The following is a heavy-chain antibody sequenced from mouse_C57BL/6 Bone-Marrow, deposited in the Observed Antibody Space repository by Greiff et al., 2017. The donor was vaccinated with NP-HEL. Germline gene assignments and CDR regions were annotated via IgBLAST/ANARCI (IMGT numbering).Heavy chain of an antibody. CDR1: GYTFTSYW. D-gene: IGHD1-1*01. CDR2: IDPSDSYT. J-gene: IGHJ2*01. Sequence: VQLQQPGAELVMPGASVKLSCKASGYTFTSYWMHWVKQRPGQGLEWIGEIDPSDSYTHYNQKFKGKSTLTVDKSSSTAYMQLSSLTSEDSAVYYCAREGYGSHFDYWGQGTTLTVSS. CDR3: AREGYGSHFDY. V-gene: IGHV1-69*01.